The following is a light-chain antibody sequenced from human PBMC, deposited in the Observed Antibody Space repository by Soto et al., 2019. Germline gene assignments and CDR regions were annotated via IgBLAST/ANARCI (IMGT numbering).Light chain of an antibody. J-gene: IGLJ2*01. Sequence: QLVLTQSPSTSASLGASVKLTCTLSSGHNSDAIAWHQKQPEKGPRYLMKLNSDGSHRKGDGIPDRFSGSSSGTDRYLTISSLQSEDEADYYCQTWGTAIHDVVFGGGTKLTVL. CDR1: SGHNSDA. CDR3: QTWGTAIHDVV. V-gene: IGLV4-69*01. CDR2: LNSDGSH.